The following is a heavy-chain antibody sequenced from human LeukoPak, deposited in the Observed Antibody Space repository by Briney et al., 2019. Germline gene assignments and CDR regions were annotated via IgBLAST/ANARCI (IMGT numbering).Heavy chain of an antibody. CDR3: AGRGITIFGVVMIPTAFDI. D-gene: IGHD3-3*01. CDR1: GGSFSGYY. CDR2: INHSGST. V-gene: IGHV4-34*01. J-gene: IGHJ3*02. Sequence: SETLSLTCAVYGGSFSGYYWSWIRQPPGKGLEWIGEINHSGSTNYNPSLKSRVTISVDTSKNQFSLKLSSVTAADTAVYYCAGRGITIFGVVMIPTAFDIWGQGTMVTVSS.